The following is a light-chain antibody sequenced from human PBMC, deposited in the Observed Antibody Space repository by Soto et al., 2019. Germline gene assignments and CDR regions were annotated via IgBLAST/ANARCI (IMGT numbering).Light chain of an antibody. CDR2: DVS. CDR3: SSYTSSSRYV. J-gene: IGLJ1*01. Sequence: QSALTQPASVSGSPGQSITISCTGTNSDVGGYNYVSWYQQHPGKAPKLMIYDVSNRPSGVSDRFSGSKSGNTASLTISGLQAEDEADYYCSSYTSSSRYVFGTGTKVTVL. V-gene: IGLV2-14*01. CDR1: NSDVGGYNY.